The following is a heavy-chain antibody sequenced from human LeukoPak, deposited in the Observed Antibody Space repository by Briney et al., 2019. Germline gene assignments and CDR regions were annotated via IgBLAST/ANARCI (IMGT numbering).Heavy chain of an antibody. Sequence: GASVKVSCKASGYTFTSYGISWVRQAPGQGLEWMGWISAYNGNTNYAQKLQGRVTMTTDTSTSTAYMELRSLRSDDTAVYYCARDSPHYDFWSGYSSWEAFDIWGQGTMVTVSS. J-gene: IGHJ3*02. D-gene: IGHD3-3*01. CDR1: GYTFTSYG. CDR2: ISAYNGNT. V-gene: IGHV1-18*01. CDR3: ARDSPHYDFWSGYSSWEAFDI.